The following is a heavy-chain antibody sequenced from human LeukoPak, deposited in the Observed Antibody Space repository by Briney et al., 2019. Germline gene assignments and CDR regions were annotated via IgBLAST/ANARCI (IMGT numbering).Heavy chain of an antibody. CDR2: IYHSGST. V-gene: IGHV4-38-2*01. CDR1: GFSISGGYY. D-gene: IGHD3-3*01. Sequence: SETLSLNCAVSGFSISGGYYWGWIRQPPGKGLEGIGSIYHSGSTYYNPSLKSRVTISVDTSKNQFSLKLSSVTAADTAVYYCARSITMFGVVWDAFDIWGQGTMVTVSS. J-gene: IGHJ3*02. CDR3: ARSITMFGVVWDAFDI.